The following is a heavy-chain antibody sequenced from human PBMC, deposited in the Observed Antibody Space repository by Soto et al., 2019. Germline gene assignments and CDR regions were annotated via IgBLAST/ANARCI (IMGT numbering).Heavy chain of an antibody. J-gene: IGHJ5*02. V-gene: IGHV4-34*01. CDR2: INHSGST. CDR3: ARGGGLVAAGNWFDP. CDR1: GGSFSRYY. Sequence: PSETLSLTCAVYGGSFSRYYWTWIRQRPGKGLEWIGEINHSGSTNYNPSLKSRVTISVVTSKNQFSLKLTSVTAADTALYYCARGGGLVAAGNWFDPWGQGSLVTVSS. D-gene: IGHD6-13*01.